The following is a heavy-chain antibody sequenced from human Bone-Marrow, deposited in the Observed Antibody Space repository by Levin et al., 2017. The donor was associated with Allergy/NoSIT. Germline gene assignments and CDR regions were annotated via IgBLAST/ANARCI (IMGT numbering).Heavy chain of an antibody. CDR2: ISHDGSDQ. J-gene: IGHJ4*03. Sequence: GGSLRLSCAASGFPFSTYAMHWVRQAPGKGLDWVAVISHDGSDQHYADSVEGRFTISRDKSKNTVSLQMNDLTAEDTAVYFCARGGSPIDSWGHGTLVTVSS. D-gene: IGHD3-10*01. CDR3: ARGGSPIDS. V-gene: IGHV3-30-3*01. CDR1: GFPFSTYA.